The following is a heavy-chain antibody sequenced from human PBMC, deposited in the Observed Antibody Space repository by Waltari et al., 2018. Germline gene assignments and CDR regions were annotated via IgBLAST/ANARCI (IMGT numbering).Heavy chain of an antibody. D-gene: IGHD3-3*01. J-gene: IGHJ3*02. Sequence: QVQLVQSGAEVKKTGASVKVSCKASGYTFTIYAMHWVRPAPGQRLEWMGWINAGNGNTKYAQKCQGRVTITRDTSASTAYMELSSLRSEDTAVYYCARASITIFGVVYDACDIWGQGTMVTVSS. V-gene: IGHV1-3*01. CDR1: GYTFTIYA. CDR2: INAGNGNT. CDR3: ARASITIFGVVYDACDI.